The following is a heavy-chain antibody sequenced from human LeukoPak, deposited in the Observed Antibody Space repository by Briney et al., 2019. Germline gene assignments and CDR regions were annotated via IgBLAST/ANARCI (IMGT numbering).Heavy chain of an antibody. CDR3: ARGPTTVTTTGRFGY. D-gene: IGHD4-17*01. J-gene: IGHJ4*02. V-gene: IGHV4-34*01. Sequence: PSETLSLTCAVYGGSFSGYYWSWIRQPPGKGLEWIGEINHSGSTNYNPSLKSRVTMSVDTSRNQFSLNLSSVTAADTAMYYCARGPTTVTTTGRFGYWGQGTLVTVSS. CDR1: GGSFSGYY. CDR2: INHSGST.